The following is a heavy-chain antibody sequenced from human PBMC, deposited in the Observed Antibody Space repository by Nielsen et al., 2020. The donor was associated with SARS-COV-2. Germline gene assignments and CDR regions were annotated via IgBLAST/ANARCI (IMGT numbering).Heavy chain of an antibody. Sequence: SETLSLTCTVSGGSISSYYWSWIRQPPGKGLEWIGYIYYSGSTNYNPSLKSRVTISVDTSKNQFSLKLSSVTAADTAVYYCARAFSSWIVVVINAFDIWGQGTMVTVSS. CDR1: GGSISSYY. CDR2: IYYSGST. CDR3: ARAFSSWIVVVINAFDI. V-gene: IGHV4-59*12. D-gene: IGHD3-22*01. J-gene: IGHJ3*02.